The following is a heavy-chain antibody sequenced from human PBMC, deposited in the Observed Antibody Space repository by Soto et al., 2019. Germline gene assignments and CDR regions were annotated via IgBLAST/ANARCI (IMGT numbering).Heavy chain of an antibody. CDR3: AKGGVGATRVFDY. CDR1: GFTFSSYA. Sequence: EVQLLESGGGLVQPGGSLRLSCAASGFTFSSYAMSWVRQAPGKGLEWVSAISGSGGSTYYADSVKGRFTISRDNSKNTLYLQMNSLGAEDTAVYYCAKGGVGATRVFDYWGQGTLVTVSS. V-gene: IGHV3-23*01. CDR2: ISGSGGST. D-gene: IGHD1-26*01. J-gene: IGHJ4*02.